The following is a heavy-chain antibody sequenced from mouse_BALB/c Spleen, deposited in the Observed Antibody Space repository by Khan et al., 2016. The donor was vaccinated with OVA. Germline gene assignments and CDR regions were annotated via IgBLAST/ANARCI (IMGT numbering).Heavy chain of an antibody. CDR3: SRKRYYDYDPFPY. V-gene: IGHV3-2*02. D-gene: IGHD2-4*01. Sequence: VQLQQSGPGLVKPSQSLSLTCTVTGYSITSEYACNWIRQFPGNKLEWMGYINYSGNTRFNPSLKSRTSITRDTSKNQFFLQLNSVTTEDTATYFCSRKRYYDYDPFPYWGQGTLVTVSA. CDR2: INYSGNT. CDR1: GYSITSEYA. J-gene: IGHJ3*01.